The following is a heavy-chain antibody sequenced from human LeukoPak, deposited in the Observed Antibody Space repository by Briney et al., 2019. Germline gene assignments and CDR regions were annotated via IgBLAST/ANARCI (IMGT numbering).Heavy chain of an antibody. CDR3: ARGPPYDSDYYYGMDV. CDR1: GGSFSGYY. D-gene: IGHD3-3*01. V-gene: IGHV4-34*01. CDR2: INHSGST. J-gene: IGHJ6*02. Sequence: SETLSLTCAVYGGSFSGYYWSWIRQPPGKGLEWIGEINHSGSTNYNPSLKSRVTISVDTSKNQFSLKLSSVTAADTAVYYCARGPPYDSDYYYGMDVWGQGTTVTVSS.